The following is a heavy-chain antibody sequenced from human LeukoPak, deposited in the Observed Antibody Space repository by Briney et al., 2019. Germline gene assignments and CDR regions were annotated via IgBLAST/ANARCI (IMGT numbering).Heavy chain of an antibody. CDR3: VRGGERTGNSYFDL. CDR1: GFTLRDYF. V-gene: IGHV3-11*04. Sequence: GGSLRLSCAASGFTLRDYFMSWIRQPPGKGLEWIAYSSETGTAYSYAASVKGRFTISRYNAKNPLFLQMDSLRADDTALYYCVRGGERTGNSYFDLWGRGTLVTVSS. D-gene: IGHD2-8*02. J-gene: IGHJ2*01. CDR2: SSETGTAY.